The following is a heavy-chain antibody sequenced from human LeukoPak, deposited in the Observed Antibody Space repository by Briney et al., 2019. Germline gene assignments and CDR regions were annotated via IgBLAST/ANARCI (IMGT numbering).Heavy chain of an antibody. D-gene: IGHD6-13*01. V-gene: IGHV3-21*01. CDR2: ISSSSSYI. Sequence: GSLRLSCAASGFTFSSYSMNWVRQAPGKGLEWVSSISSSSSYIYYADSVKGRFTISRDNTKNSLYLQMNSLRAEDTAVYYCARRPYSSSWYPVRLYYFDYWGQGTLVTVSS. CDR3: ARRPYSSSWYPVRLYYFDY. CDR1: GFTFSSYS. J-gene: IGHJ4*02.